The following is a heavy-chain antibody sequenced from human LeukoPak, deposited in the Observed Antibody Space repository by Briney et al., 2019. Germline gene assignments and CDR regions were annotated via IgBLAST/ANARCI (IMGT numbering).Heavy chain of an antibody. V-gene: IGHV4-59*01. CDR2: IYYSGST. CDR3: ARGDSGWYGWFDP. CDR1: GGSISSYY. Sequence: SETLSLTCTVSGGSISSYYWSWIRQPPGKGLEWIGYIYYSGSTNCNPSLKSRVTVSVDTSKNQFSLKLNSVTAADTAVYYCARGDSGWYGWFDPWGQGTLVTVSS. D-gene: IGHD6-19*01. J-gene: IGHJ5*02.